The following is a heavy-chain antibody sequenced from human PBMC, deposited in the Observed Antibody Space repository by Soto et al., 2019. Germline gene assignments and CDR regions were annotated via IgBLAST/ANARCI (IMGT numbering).Heavy chain of an antibody. CDR2: MNPNSGNT. CDR1: GYTFTSYD. CDR3: ARVIVVVPAAKARTSYYYYYYMDV. J-gene: IGHJ6*03. V-gene: IGHV1-8*01. Sequence: GASVKVSCKASGYTFTSYDINWVRQATGQGLEWMGWMNPNSGNTGYAQKFQGRVTMTRNTSISTAYMELSSLRSEDTAVYYCARVIVVVPAAKARTSYYYYYYMDVWGKGTTVTVSS. D-gene: IGHD2-2*01.